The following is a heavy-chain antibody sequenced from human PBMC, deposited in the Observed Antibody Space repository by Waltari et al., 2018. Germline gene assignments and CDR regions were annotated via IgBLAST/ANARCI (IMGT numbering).Heavy chain of an antibody. Sequence: QLQLQESGPGLVKPSETLSLTCTVSGGSISSSSYYWGWIRQPPGKGLEWIGCIYYSGSTYYNPTLKSRVTISVDTSKNQFSLKLSSVTAADTAVYYCARVAGIVGATDYWGQGTLVTVSS. J-gene: IGHJ4*02. CDR3: ARVAGIVGATDY. D-gene: IGHD1-26*01. CDR2: IYYSGST. CDR1: GGSISSSSYY. V-gene: IGHV4-39*07.